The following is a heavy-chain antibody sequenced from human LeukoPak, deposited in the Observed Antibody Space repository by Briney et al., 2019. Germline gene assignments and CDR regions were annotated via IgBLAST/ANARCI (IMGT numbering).Heavy chain of an antibody. CDR3: ARDSGYTALYWFDP. CDR2: ISSSSSYI. D-gene: IGHD5-18*01. J-gene: IGHJ5*02. CDR1: GFTFSSYS. Sequence: PGGSLRLSCAASGFTFSSYSMNWVRQAPGKGLEWVSSISSSSSYIYYADSVKGRFTISRDNAKNSLYLQMNSLRAEDTAVYYCARDSGYTALYWFDPWGQGTLVTVST. V-gene: IGHV3-21*01.